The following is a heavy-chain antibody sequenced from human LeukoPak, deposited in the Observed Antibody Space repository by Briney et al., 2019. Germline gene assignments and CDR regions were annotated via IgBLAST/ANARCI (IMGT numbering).Heavy chain of an antibody. V-gene: IGHV4-38-2*02. CDR3: ARAGAAAVPFDY. J-gene: IGHJ4*02. CDR1: GYSISSGYY. CDR2: IYHSGST. Sequence: PSETLSLTCTVSGYSISSGYYWGWIRQPPGKGLEWIGSIYHSGSTYYNPSLKSRVTISVDTSKNQFSLKLSSVTAADTAVYYCARAGAAAVPFDYWGQGTLVTVSS. D-gene: IGHD2-2*01.